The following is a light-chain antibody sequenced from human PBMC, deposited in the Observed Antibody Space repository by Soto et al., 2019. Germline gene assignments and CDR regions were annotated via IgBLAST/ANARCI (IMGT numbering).Light chain of an antibody. CDR2: DVT. J-gene: IGLJ1*01. Sequence: QSVLTQPTSVSRSPGQSVTISCTGTSSDVGGYDYVSWYQQRPGKAPKLLIYDVTKRPSGVPDRFSGSKSGNTASLTISGLQAEDEADFYCCSYGGSFPYVFGTGTKLTVL. V-gene: IGLV2-11*01. CDR1: SSDVGGYDY. CDR3: CSYGGSFPYV.